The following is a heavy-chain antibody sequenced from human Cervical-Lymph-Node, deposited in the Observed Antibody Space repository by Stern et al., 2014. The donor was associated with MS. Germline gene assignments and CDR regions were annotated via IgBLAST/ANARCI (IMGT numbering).Heavy chain of an antibody. D-gene: IGHD7-27*01. J-gene: IGHJ2*01. CDR1: GFTFSDSY. CDR2: ISSSGNTR. V-gene: IGHV3-11*01. CDR3: ARVTGVLKWGDVDWYFDL. Sequence: QVQLVESGGGLVKPGGSLRLSCAASGFTFSDSYMSWIRQAPGKGLEWVSYISSSGNTRYYADSVNGRFTISRDNAKNSLYLQMNSLRAEDTAVYYCARVTGVLKWGDVDWYFDLWGRGTLVTVSS.